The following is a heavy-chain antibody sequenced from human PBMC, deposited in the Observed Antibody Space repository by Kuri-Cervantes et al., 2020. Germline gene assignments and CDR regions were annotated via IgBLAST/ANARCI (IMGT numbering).Heavy chain of an antibody. Sequence: GESLKISCAASGFTFSSYGMHWVRQAPGKGVEWVAVVSYDGSNKYYEDSVKGRFTISRDNSKNTLYLQMNSLRAEATAVYYCARDGGSWYGTPNWFDPWGQGTMVTVSS. CDR1: GFTFSSYG. D-gene: IGHD6-13*01. J-gene: IGHJ5*02. V-gene: IGHV3-30*03. CDR3: ARDGGSWYGTPNWFDP. CDR2: VSYDGSNK.